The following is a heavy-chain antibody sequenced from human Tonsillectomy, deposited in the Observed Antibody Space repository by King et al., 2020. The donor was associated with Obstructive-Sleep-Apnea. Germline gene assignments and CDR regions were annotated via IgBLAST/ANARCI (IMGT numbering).Heavy chain of an antibody. D-gene: IGHD3-22*01. CDR3: AKDLGYDSSGYYPNLDN. CDR1: GFTFDDYA. Sequence: VQLVESGGGLVQPGRSLRLSCAASGFTFDDYAMHWVRQAPGKGLEWVSGISWNSGSIGYADSVKGRFTISRENAKNSLYLQLNSLRAEDTAFYYCAKDLGYDSSGYYPNLDNWGQGTLVTVSS. CDR2: ISWNSGSI. V-gene: IGHV3-9*01. J-gene: IGHJ4*02.